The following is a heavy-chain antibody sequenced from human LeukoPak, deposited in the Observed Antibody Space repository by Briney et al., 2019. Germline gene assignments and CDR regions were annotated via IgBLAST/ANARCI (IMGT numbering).Heavy chain of an antibody. Sequence: ASVTVSCKASGYTFTSYGISWVRQAPGQGLEWMGWISAYNGNTNYAQKLQGRVTMTTDTSTSTAYMELRSLRSDDTAVYYCARDRRLVSYSDYWGQGTLVTVSS. J-gene: IGHJ4*02. CDR1: GYTFTSYG. V-gene: IGHV1-18*01. CDR2: ISAYNGNT. D-gene: IGHD2-21*01. CDR3: ARDRRLVSYSDY.